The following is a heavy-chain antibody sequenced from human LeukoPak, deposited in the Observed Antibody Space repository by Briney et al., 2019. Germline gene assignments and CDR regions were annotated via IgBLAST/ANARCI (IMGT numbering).Heavy chain of an antibody. Sequence: GGSLRLSCAVSGFTFSSYAMSWVRQAPGKGLEWVSAISGGGGSTYYADAVEGRFTISRDNSKNTLYLRMNSLRAEDTAGYYCAKVIVSSWSYYYGLDVWGQGTTVTVS. J-gene: IGHJ6*02. CDR2: ISGGGGST. CDR3: AKVIVSSWSYYYGLDV. D-gene: IGHD2-15*01. V-gene: IGHV3-23*01. CDR1: GFTFSSYA.